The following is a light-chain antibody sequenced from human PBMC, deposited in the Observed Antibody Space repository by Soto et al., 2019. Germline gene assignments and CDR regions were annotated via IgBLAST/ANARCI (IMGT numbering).Light chain of an antibody. V-gene: IGKV1-9*01. J-gene: IGKJ4*01. Sequence: DIPLTQSPSFLSASVGGSFTITCRASLGISSTLAWYQQKPGKAPKLLIYAVYTLQSGVPSRFSGSGSETGFTIVNSSLLTEYLRKDYCLRLNRYPLTFGGGNEVENK. CDR1: LGISST. CDR3: LRLNRYPLT. CDR2: AVY.